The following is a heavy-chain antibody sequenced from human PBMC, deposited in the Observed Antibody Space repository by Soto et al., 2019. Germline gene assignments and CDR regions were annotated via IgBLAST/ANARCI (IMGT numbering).Heavy chain of an antibody. Sequence: EVQLLESGGGLVQPGGSLRLSCAASGFTFSSYAMRWVRQAPVKGLEWVSAISGSGGSTYYADSVKGRFTISRDNSKNTLYLQMNSLRAEDTAVYYCASRGSGSYSDYWGQGTLVTVSS. J-gene: IGHJ4*02. CDR3: ASRGSGSYSDY. D-gene: IGHD1-26*01. CDR2: ISGSGGST. CDR1: GFTFSSYA. V-gene: IGHV3-23*01.